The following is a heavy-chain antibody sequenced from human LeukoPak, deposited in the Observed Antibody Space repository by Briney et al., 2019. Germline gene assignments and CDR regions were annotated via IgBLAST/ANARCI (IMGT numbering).Heavy chain of an antibody. CDR1: GFTFSSYA. CDR3: AKAFDYDILTGYLDY. D-gene: IGHD3-9*01. V-gene: IGHV3-23*01. CDR2: ISGSGGST. Sequence: GGSLRLSCAASGFTFSSYAMSWVRQAPGKGLEWVSAISGSGGSTYYADSVKGRFTISRDNSKNTLYLQTNSLRAEDTAVYYCAKAFDYDILTGYLDYWGQGTLVTVSS. J-gene: IGHJ4*02.